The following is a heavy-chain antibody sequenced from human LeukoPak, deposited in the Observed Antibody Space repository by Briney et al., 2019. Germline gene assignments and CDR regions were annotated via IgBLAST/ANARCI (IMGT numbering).Heavy chain of an antibody. J-gene: IGHJ4*02. CDR2: ISSGSPTI. D-gene: IGHD3-9*01. CDR1: GLTFSGNS. CDR3: ARGQSRYFDWYLGFFDY. V-gene: IGHV3-48*02. Sequence: PGGSLRLSCVASGLTFSGNSMNWVRQAPGKGLEWISYISSGSPTIYYADSVKGRFTISRDNAKNSLYLQMNSLRDEDTAVYYCARGQSRYFDWYLGFFDYWGQGTLVTVSS.